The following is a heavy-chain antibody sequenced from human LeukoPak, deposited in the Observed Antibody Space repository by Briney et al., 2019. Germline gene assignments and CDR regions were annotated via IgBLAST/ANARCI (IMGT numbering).Heavy chain of an antibody. CDR1: GGSISSYY. Sequence: SETLSLTCTVSGGSISSYYWSWIRQSPGKGLDWIGYFYYSGSTTYNPSLNSRVTMSADTSKNQFSLKLRSVTAADTAVYYCARSYSSGSYWYFDLWGRGTLVTVSS. V-gene: IGHV4-59*08. J-gene: IGHJ2*01. CDR3: ARSYSSGSYWYFDL. CDR2: FYYSGST. D-gene: IGHD6-19*01.